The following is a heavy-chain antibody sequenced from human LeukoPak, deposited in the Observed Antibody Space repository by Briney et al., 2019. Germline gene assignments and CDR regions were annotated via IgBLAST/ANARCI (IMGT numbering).Heavy chain of an antibody. V-gene: IGHV3-48*03. CDR2: ISNSGSNI. Sequence: GGSLRLSCAASGFTFSSYEMNWVRQAPGKGLEWVSYISNSGSNIYYADSVKGRFTISRDNAKKSMYLQMNSLRAADTALYYCARATYASGSPYYYNYMDVWGKGTTVTVSS. J-gene: IGHJ6*03. D-gene: IGHD3-10*01. CDR1: GFTFSSYE. CDR3: ARATYASGSPYYYNYMDV.